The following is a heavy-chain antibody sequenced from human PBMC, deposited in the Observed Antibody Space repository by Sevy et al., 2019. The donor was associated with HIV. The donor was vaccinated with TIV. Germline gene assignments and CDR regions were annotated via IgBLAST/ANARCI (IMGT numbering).Heavy chain of an antibody. V-gene: IGHV3-7*03. J-gene: IGHJ6*02. CDR3: ARGHYAMDV. CDR2: IKLDGSDK. Sequence: GGSRRLSCGASDFIFENYWMTWVRQTSGQGLEWVATIKLDGSDKYYGDSVKGRFTISRDNSKKSLYLQMNSLRAEDTAVYFCARGHYAMDVWGQGTTVTVSS. CDR1: DFIFENYW.